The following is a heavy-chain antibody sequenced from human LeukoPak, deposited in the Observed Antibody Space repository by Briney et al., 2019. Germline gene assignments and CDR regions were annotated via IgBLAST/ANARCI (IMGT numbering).Heavy chain of an antibody. CDR1: GYTLTELS. D-gene: IGHD4-17*01. CDR3: ATDPPKSTATTIWDDAFDI. Sequence: SVKVSCKVSGYTLTELSMHWVRQAPGKGLEWMGGFDPEDGETIYAQKFQGRVTMTEDTSTDTAYMELSSLRSEDTAVYYCATDPPKSTATTIWDDAFDIWGQGTMVTVSS. CDR2: FDPEDGET. J-gene: IGHJ3*02. V-gene: IGHV1-24*01.